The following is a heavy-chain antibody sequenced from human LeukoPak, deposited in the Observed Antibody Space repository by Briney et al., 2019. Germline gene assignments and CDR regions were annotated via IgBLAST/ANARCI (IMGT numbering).Heavy chain of an antibody. V-gene: IGHV3-66*01. J-gene: IGHJ4*02. CDR2: IYSGGST. Sequence: GGSLRLSCAASGFTVSSNYMSWVRQAPGKGLEWVSVIYSGGSTYYADSVKGRFTISRDNSKNTLYLQKNSLRAKDTAVYYCARDRTMVRGVPAFDYWGQGTLVTVSS. CDR3: ARDRTMVRGVPAFDY. D-gene: IGHD3-10*01. CDR1: GFTVSSNY.